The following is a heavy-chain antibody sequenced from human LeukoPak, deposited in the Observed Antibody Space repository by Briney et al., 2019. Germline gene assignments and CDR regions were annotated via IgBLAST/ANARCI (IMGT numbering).Heavy chain of an antibody. J-gene: IGHJ4*02. CDR3: ARDHSKYDSSGYYRL. D-gene: IGHD3-22*01. CDR1: GGTFSSNA. CDR2: IIPIFGTA. Sequence: ASVKVSCKASGGTFSSNAISWVRQAPGQGLEWMGGIIPIFGTANYAQKFQGRVTITADESTSTAYMELSSLRSEDTAVYYCARDHSKYDSSGYYRLWGQGTLVTVSS. V-gene: IGHV1-69*13.